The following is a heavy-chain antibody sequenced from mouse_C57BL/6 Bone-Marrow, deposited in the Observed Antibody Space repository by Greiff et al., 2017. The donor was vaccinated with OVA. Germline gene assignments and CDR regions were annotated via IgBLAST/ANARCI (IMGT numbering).Heavy chain of an antibody. CDR1: GYTFTNYW. CDR3: ARAVVATDWYFDV. Sequence: VQLQESGAELVRPGTSVKMSCKASGYTFTNYWIGWAQQRPGHGLEWIGDIYPGGGYTNYNEKFKGKATLTADKSSSTAYMQFSSLTSEDSAIYYCARAVVATDWYFDVWGTGTTVTVSS. D-gene: IGHD1-1*01. J-gene: IGHJ1*03. CDR2: IYPGGGYT. V-gene: IGHV1-63*01.